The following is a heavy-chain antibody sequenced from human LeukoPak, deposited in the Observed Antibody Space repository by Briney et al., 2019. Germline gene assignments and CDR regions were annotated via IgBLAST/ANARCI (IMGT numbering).Heavy chain of an antibody. V-gene: IGHV4-30-4*01. CDR2: IYYSGST. J-gene: IGHJ4*02. D-gene: IGHD5-24*01. CDR3: ARGREMATIGYFDY. CDR1: GGSISSGDYY. Sequence: SETLSLTCTVSGGSISSGDYYWSWIRQPPGTGLEWIGYIYYSGSTYYNPSLKSRVTISVDTSKNQFSLKLSSVTAADTAVYYCARGREMATIGYFDYWGQGTLVTVSS.